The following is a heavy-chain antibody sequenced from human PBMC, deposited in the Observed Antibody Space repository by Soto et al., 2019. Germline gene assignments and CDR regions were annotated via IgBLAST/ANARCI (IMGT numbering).Heavy chain of an antibody. Sequence: GGSLRLSCAASGFSLSGSAMHWVRQTSGKGLEWVGRIRSKTNSYATAYAASVNGRFTISRDDSKNTAYLQMHSLKTEDTAVYYCTSLTVFGVAKGQEWFDTWGQGTLVTVSS. D-gene: IGHD3-3*01. V-gene: IGHV3-73*01. J-gene: IGHJ5*02. CDR1: GFSLSGSA. CDR3: TSLTVFGVAKGQEWFDT. CDR2: IRSKTNSYAT.